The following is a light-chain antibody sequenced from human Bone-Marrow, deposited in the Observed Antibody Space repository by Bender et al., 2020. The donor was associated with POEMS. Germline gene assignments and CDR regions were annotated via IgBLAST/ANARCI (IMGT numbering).Light chain of an antibody. CDR1: SSNIGAGYD. Sequence: QSVLTQPPSVSGAPGQRVTISCTGSSSNIGAGYDVHWYQQLPGTAPKLLIYGNTNRPSGVPDRFSGSRSASSADLVITGLQAQDEADYHCQAYDSRQSGSTVFGGGTKVTVL. CDR2: GNT. J-gene: IGLJ2*01. CDR3: QAYDSRQSGSTV. V-gene: IGLV1-40*01.